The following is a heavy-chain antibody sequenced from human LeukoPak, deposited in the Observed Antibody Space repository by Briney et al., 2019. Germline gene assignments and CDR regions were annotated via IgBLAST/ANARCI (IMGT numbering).Heavy chain of an antibody. V-gene: IGHV1-8*03. J-gene: IGHJ3*02. CDR2: MNPNRGNT. CDR1: GYTFTSYD. CDR3: ARGPEAYCSGGSCYSGGDDAFDI. D-gene: IGHD2-15*01. Sequence: ASVKVSCKASGYTFTSYDINWVRQATGQGLEWMGWMNPNRGNTGYAQKFQGRVTITRNTFISTAYMELSSLRSEDTAVYYCARGPEAYCSGGSCYSGGDDAFDIWGQGTMVTVSS.